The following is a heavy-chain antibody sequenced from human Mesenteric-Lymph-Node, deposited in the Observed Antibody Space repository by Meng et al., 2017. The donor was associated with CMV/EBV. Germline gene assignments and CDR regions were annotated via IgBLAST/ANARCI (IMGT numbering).Heavy chain of an antibody. V-gene: IGHV3-30-3*01. Sequence: GESLKISCAASGFTFSNYWIHWVRQAPGKGLEWVAVISYDGSNKYYADSVKGRFTISRDNSKNTLYLQMNSLRAEDTAVYYCARGRGCSSTSCSGGWFDPWGQGTLVTVSS. J-gene: IGHJ5*02. D-gene: IGHD2-2*01. CDR3: ARGRGCSSTSCSGGWFDP. CDR1: GFTFSNYW. CDR2: ISYDGSNK.